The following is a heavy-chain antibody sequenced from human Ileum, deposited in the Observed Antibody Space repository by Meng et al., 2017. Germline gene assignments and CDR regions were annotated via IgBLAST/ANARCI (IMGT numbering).Heavy chain of an antibody. CDR1: GGSLSSSNW. CDR3: ARYILRWGYYFDY. J-gene: IGHJ4*02. V-gene: IGHV4-4*02. D-gene: IGHD4-23*01. Sequence: VLLQEAGPGLVKASGTLSLTCAVSGGSLSSSNWWSWVRQPPGKGLEWIGEIYHSGSTNYNPSLKSRVTISVDKSKNQFSLKLSSVTAADTAVYYCARYILRWGYYFDYWGQGTLVTVSS. CDR2: IYHSGST.